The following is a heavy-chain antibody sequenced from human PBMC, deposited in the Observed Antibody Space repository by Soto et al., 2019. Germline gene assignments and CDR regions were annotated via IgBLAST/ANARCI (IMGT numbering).Heavy chain of an antibody. Sequence: QVQLVESGGGVVQPGRSLRLSCATAGFSFSDYGMHWVRQGPGKGLEWVATISHGGIRKHYADSVKGRFTISRDNSKKTVYLHLSSLRRDDTAKYYCAKDWVGGSNRYQLDYWGQGTVVTVSS. V-gene: IGHV3-30*18. J-gene: IGHJ4*02. CDR3: AKDWVGGSNRYQLDY. D-gene: IGHD1-26*01. CDR1: GFSFSDYG. CDR2: ISHGGIRK.